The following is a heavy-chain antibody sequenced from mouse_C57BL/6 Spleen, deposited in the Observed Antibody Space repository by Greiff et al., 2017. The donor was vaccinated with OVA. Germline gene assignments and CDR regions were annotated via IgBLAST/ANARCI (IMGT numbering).Heavy chain of an antibody. Sequence: QVQLQQPGTELVKPGASVKLSCKASGYTFTSYWMHWVKQRPGQGLEWIGNINPSNGGTNYNEKFKSKATLTVDKSSSTAYMQRSSLTSADSAVYYCARSKGLYWYIDVGGTGTTVTVSS. CDR3: ARSKGLYWYIDV. V-gene: IGHV1-53*01. D-gene: IGHD3-3*01. CDR2: INPSNGGT. CDR1: GYTFTSYW. J-gene: IGHJ1*03.